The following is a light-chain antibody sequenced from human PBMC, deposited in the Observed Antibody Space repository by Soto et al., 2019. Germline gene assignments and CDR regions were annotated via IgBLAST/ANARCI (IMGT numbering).Light chain of an antibody. J-gene: IGLJ3*02. V-gene: IGLV4-69*01. Sequence: QSVLTQSPSASASLGASVKLTCTLSSGHTNYAIAWHQLQPDKGPRYLMKLNSDGRHSKGDGIPDRFSGSSSGAERYLTISSLRSEDEADYYCLTWGSGIWVFGVGTKLTVL. CDR2: LNSDGRH. CDR1: SGHTNYA. CDR3: LTWGSGIWV.